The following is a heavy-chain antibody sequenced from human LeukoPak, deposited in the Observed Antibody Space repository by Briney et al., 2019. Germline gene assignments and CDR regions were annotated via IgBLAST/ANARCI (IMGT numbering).Heavy chain of an antibody. V-gene: IGHV4-4*07. CDR1: GGSISSYY. CDR2: IYTSGST. CDR3: ARDYFDYGDYVGSWAFDI. Sequence: PSETLSLTCTGSGGSISSYYWSWLRQPAGKGLEGIGRIYTSGSTNYNPSLKSRVTMSVDTSKNQFSLKLSSVTAADTAVYYCARDYFDYGDYVGSWAFDIWGQGTMVTVSS. J-gene: IGHJ3*02. D-gene: IGHD4-17*01.